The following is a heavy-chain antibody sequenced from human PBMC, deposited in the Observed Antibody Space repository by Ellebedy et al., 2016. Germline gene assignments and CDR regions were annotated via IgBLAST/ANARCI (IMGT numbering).Heavy chain of an antibody. Sequence: GESLKISCAASGFTFDNYAMHWVRQAPGKGLEWVSLISWDGISTFYADSVKGRFTISRDNSKNSLYLQMNSLRAEDTALYYCAKGHLSFYSSSWYTHFDYWGQGTLVTVSS. CDR1: GFTFDNYA. V-gene: IGHV3-43D*03. D-gene: IGHD6-13*01. CDR2: ISWDGIST. CDR3: AKGHLSFYSSSWYTHFDY. J-gene: IGHJ4*02.